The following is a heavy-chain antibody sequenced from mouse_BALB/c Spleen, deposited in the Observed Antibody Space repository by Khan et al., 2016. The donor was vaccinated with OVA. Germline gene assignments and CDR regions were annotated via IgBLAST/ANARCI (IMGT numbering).Heavy chain of an antibody. Sequence: IQLVQSGPELMKPGASVKISCKASGYSFTSYYIHWVMESHGKSLEWIGYIDPFSGDPTYNQKFKGKATLTVDKSSSTAYILLSNLTSEDSAVYYCTRHGYVAWFTYWGQGTLVTVSA. V-gene: IGHV1S135*01. CDR2: IDPFSGDP. CDR3: TRHGYVAWFTY. D-gene: IGHD2-2*01. J-gene: IGHJ3*01. CDR1: GYSFTSYY.